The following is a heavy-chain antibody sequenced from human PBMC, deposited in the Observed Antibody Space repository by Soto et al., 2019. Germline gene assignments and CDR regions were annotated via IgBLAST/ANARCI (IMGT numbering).Heavy chain of an antibody. CDR1: GGSISSGGYS. Sequence: SETLSLTCAVSGGSISSGGYSWSWIRQPPGKGLEWIGYIYYSGSTYYNPSLKSRVTISVDTSKNQFSLKLSSVTAADTAVYYCARSHIVPRLFMYPYDYWGQGSLVTVS. J-gene: IGHJ4*02. CDR2: IYYSGST. V-gene: IGHV4-30-2*03. D-gene: IGHD6-6*01. CDR3: ARSHIVPRLFMYPYDY.